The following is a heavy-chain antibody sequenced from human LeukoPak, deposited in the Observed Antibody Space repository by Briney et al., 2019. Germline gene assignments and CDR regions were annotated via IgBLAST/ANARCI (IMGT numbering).Heavy chain of an antibody. Sequence: GGSLRLSCAASGFTFSSYAMSWVRQAPGKGLEWVSAISGSGGSTYYADSVKGRFTISRDNSKNTLYLQMNSLRAEDTAVYYCAKEREAVPAYYYYYGMDVWGKGTTVTVSS. CDR1: GFTFSSYA. CDR2: ISGSGGST. CDR3: AKEREAVPAYYYYYGMDV. V-gene: IGHV3-23*01. D-gene: IGHD6-19*01. J-gene: IGHJ6*04.